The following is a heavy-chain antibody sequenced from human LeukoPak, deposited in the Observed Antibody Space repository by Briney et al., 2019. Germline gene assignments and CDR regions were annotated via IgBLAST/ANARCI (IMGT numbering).Heavy chain of an antibody. CDR2: INPSGGST. J-gene: IGHJ6*02. CDR1: GYTFTSYY. CDR3: ARDATQDIVVVPAVEYYCYGMDV. Sequence: ASVKVSCKASGYTFTSYYMHWVRQAPGQGLEWMGIINPSGGSTSYAQKFQGRVTMTRDTSTSTVYMELSSLRSEDTAVYYCARDATQDIVVVPAVEYYCYGMDVWGQGTTVTVSS. V-gene: IGHV1-46*01. D-gene: IGHD2-2*01.